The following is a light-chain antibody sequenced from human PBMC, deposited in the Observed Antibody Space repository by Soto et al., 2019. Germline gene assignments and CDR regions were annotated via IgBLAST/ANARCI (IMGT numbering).Light chain of an antibody. CDR3: QQSYSAPWT. V-gene: IGKV3-11*01. CDR1: QNVANY. Sequence: EIVLTLSPATLSLSPGERATLSCRACQNVANYLDWYQQKPGQAPRLLIYESSNRATGIAARFSGSGSGTDFTLTISSLQPEDFATYYCQQSYSAPWTFGQGTKVDIK. CDR2: ESS. J-gene: IGKJ1*01.